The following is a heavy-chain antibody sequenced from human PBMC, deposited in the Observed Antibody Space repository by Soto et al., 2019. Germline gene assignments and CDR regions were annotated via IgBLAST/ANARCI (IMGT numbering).Heavy chain of an antibody. D-gene: IGHD3-10*01. V-gene: IGHV3-74*01. Sequence: GGSLRLSCAASGFTFSNYWRQWVRQAPGEGLVWVSRIHNDGGNTIYADSVKGRFTISRDNAKNTLYLQMNSLRAEDTAVYYCARQNNYGSDYWGQGTLVTVSS. CDR1: GFTFSNYW. CDR3: ARQNNYGSDY. J-gene: IGHJ4*02. CDR2: IHNDGGNT.